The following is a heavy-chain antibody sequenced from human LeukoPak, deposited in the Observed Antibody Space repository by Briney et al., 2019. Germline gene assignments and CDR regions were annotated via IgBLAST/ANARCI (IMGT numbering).Heavy chain of an antibody. D-gene: IGHD3-9*01. CDR2: ISGYNGNT. V-gene: IGHV1-18*01. J-gene: IGHJ2*01. CDR1: GHTFSSYG. Sequence: ASVKVSCKASGHTFSSYGISWVRQAPGQGLEWMGWISGYNGNTNYAQKVEDRVTLTTDTSTNTAYMELRSLRSDDTGVYYCARPAYDIVTGYGDWYFDLWGRGTLVTVSS. CDR3: ARPAYDIVTGYGDWYFDL.